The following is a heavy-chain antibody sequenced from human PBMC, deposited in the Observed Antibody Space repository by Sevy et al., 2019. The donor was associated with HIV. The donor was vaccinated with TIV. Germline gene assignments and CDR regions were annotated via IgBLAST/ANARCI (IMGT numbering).Heavy chain of an antibody. CDR3: ANDIVVVPAAIHFYYYGMDV. D-gene: IGHD2-2*02. J-gene: IGHJ6*02. CDR1: GFTFSSYA. V-gene: IGHV3-23*01. Sequence: GGSLRLSCAASGFTFSSYAMSWVRQAPGKGLEWVSAISGSGGSTYYADSVKGRFTISRDNSKNTLYLQMNSLRAEDTAVYYCANDIVVVPAAIHFYYYGMDVWGQGPTVTVSS. CDR2: ISGSGGST.